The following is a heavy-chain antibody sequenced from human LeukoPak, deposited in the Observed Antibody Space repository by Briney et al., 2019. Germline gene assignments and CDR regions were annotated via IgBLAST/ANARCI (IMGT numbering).Heavy chain of an antibody. J-gene: IGHJ4*02. V-gene: IGHV1-2*02. D-gene: IGHD5-18*01. Sequence: ASVKVSCKASGYIFTGYYMHWVRQAPGHGREWMGWINPNSGGTNYAQKFQGRVTMTRDTSISTAYMELRSLRSDDTAVYYCARQVDTVMALPDYWGQGTLVTVSS. CDR3: ARQVDTVMALPDY. CDR1: GYIFTGYY. CDR2: INPNSGGT.